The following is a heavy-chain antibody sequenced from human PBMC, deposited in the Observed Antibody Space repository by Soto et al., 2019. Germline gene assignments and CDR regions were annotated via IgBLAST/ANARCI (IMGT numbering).Heavy chain of an antibody. CDR1: GATFTSSA. Sequence: QMQLVQSGPEVKKPGTSVKVSCKASGATFTSSAVQWVRQARGQRLEWIGWIVVGSGNTNYEQKFQERVTITRDMSTSTAYMELSSLRSEDTADYYCAADAPMLYVGYYYGMDVWGQWTTVTVSS. D-gene: IGHD2-8*01. V-gene: IGHV1-58*01. J-gene: IGHJ6*02. CDR2: IVVGSGNT. CDR3: AADAPMLYVGYYYGMDV.